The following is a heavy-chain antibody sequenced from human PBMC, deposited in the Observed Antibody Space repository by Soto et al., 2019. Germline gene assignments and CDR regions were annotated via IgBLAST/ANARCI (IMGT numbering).Heavy chain of an antibody. Sequence: QVQLQESGPGLVKPSQTLSLTCSVSGGYISSGGNYWSWIRQHPGKGLEWIGFIYYTGHTKYNAALKSRVSISGDMSENQFSLTLPSVTAADTAVYYCAREDINESFFDSWGPGILVTVSS. CDR3: AREDINESFFDS. J-gene: IGHJ4*02. D-gene: IGHD2-8*01. CDR2: IYYTGHT. CDR1: GGYISSGGNY. V-gene: IGHV4-31*03.